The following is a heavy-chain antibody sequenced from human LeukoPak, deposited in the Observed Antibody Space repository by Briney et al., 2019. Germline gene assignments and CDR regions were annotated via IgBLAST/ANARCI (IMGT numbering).Heavy chain of an antibody. Sequence: GGSLTLSCAASGYTFSDFSVNWVRQAPGKGLEWVSSISVRSNYRYYADSVRGRFTISRDDARDSLFLQMNSLRAEDTAVYFCVRLRRNNNRSGYYYYYDYWGQGTLVTVSS. CDR1: GYTFSDFS. CDR3: VRLRRNNNRSGYYYYYDY. CDR2: ISVRSNYR. V-gene: IGHV3-21*01. D-gene: IGHD3-22*01. J-gene: IGHJ4*02.